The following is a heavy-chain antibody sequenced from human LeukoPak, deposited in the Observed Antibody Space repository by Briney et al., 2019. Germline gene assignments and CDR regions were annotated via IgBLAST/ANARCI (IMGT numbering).Heavy chain of an antibody. D-gene: IGHD3-22*01. Sequence: QPGGSLRLSCAASGFTFSSYAMSWVRQAPGKGLEWVSAISGSGGSTYYADSVKGRFTISRDNSKNTLYLQMNSLRAEDTAVYYCAKHFSIVVDIPYYFDYWGQGTLVTVSS. CDR1: GFTFSSYA. J-gene: IGHJ4*02. CDR3: AKHFSIVVDIPYYFDY. V-gene: IGHV3-23*01. CDR2: ISGSGGST.